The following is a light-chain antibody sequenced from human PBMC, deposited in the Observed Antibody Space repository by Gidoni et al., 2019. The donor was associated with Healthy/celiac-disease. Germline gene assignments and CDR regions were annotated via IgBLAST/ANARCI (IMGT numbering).Light chain of an antibody. V-gene: IGLV2-23*02. J-gene: IGLJ2*01. CDR3: CSYAGSSTLV. Sequence: QSALTQPASVSGSPGQAITISCTGTSSDVGRYNLVSWYQQHPGKAPQLMIYEVSKRPPGVSNRFSGSKSGNTASLTISGLQAEDEADYYCCSYAGSSTLVFGGGTKLTVL. CDR1: SSDVGRYNL. CDR2: EVS.